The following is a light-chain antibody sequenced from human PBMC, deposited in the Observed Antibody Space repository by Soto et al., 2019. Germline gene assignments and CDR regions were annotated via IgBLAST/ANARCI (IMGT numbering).Light chain of an antibody. CDR1: QSVSSSY. V-gene: IGKV3-20*01. Sequence: EIVLTQSPGTLSLSPGERATLSCRARQSVSSSYLAWYQQKPGQAPRLLIYSASGRASGIPDRFSGRGSGTDFTLTISSLQPDDFATYYCQQYNSYSWTFGQGTKVNIK. CDR3: QQYNSYSWT. CDR2: SAS. J-gene: IGKJ1*01.